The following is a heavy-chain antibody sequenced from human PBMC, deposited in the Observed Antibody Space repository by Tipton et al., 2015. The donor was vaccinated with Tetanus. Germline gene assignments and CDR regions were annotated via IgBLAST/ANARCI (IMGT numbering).Heavy chain of an antibody. CDR3: VNFATS. CDR2: ISSSGTTM. CDR1: GFNFKILG. Sequence: SLRLSCAASGFNFKILGINWVRQAPGKGLEWISYISSSGTTMYYADSVKGRFTISRDNAKNSLFLQMNSLRDEDTAVYYCVNFATSWGQGTLVTVSS. V-gene: IGHV3-48*02. J-gene: IGHJ5*02.